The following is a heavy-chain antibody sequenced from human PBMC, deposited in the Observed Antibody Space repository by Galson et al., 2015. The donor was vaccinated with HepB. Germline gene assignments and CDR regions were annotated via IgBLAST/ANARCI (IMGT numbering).Heavy chain of an antibody. V-gene: IGHV3-21*01. J-gene: IGHJ4*02. CDR3: ARAKSGSYVFDY. CDR2: ISSSSSYI. D-gene: IGHD1-26*01. Sequence: SLRLSCAASGFTFSSYSMNWVRQAPGKGLEWVSSISSSSSYIYYADSVKGRFTISRDNAKNSLYLQMNSLRAEDTAVYYCARAKSGSYVFDYWGQGTLVTVSS. CDR1: GFTFSSYS.